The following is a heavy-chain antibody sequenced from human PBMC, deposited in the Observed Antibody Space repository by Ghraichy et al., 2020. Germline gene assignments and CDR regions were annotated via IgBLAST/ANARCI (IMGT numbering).Heavy chain of an antibody. V-gene: IGHV4-59*01. CDR1: GGSISSYY. D-gene: IGHD2-2*01. Sequence: SETPSLTCTVFGGSISSYYWSWIRQPPGKGLEWIGYIYYSGSTNYNPSLKSRVTISVDTSKNQFSLKLSSVTAADTAVYYCARDGSTNGYYYGMDVWGQGTTVTVSS. CDR3: ARDGSTNGYYYGMDV. CDR2: IYYSGST. J-gene: IGHJ6*02.